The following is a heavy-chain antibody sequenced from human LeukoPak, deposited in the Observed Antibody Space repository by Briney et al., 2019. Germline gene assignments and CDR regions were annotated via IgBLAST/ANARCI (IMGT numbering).Heavy chain of an antibody. CDR2: INHSGST. D-gene: IGHD2-2*02. CDR1: GGSFSGYY. Sequence: SETLSLTCAVYGGSFSGYYWSWIRQPPGKGLEWIGEINHSGSTNYNPSLKSRVTISVDTSKNQFSLELSSVTAADTAVYYCASRYCSSTSCYNDYWGQGTLVTVSS. CDR3: ASRYCSSTSCYNDY. V-gene: IGHV4-34*01. J-gene: IGHJ4*02.